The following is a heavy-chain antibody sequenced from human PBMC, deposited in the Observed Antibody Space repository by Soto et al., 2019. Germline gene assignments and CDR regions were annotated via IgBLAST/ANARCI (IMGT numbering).Heavy chain of an antibody. D-gene: IGHD2-2*03. Sequence: PGESRKISCKGSGYSFVSYWIAWVRQMPGKGLEWMGSIYPGDSDTTYSPSIQGQVTISADKSSTTVYLQWNTLKASDTAMYYCAKTDGCEVEYWGQGTQVTVSS. CDR2: IYPGDSDT. CDR3: AKTDGCEVEY. CDR1: GYSFVSYW. V-gene: IGHV5-51*01. J-gene: IGHJ4*02.